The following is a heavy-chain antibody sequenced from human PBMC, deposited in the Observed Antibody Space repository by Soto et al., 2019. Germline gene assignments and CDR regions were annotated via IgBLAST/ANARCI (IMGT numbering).Heavy chain of an antibody. CDR2: IWYDGTQK. CDR1: GFTFNTYS. V-gene: IGHV3-33*01. J-gene: IGHJ4*02. D-gene: IGHD4-17*01. Sequence: QVQLEESGGGVVQPGRSLRLSCEASGFTFNTYSMHWVRQPPGKGLEWLAAIWYDGTQKYYADSVKGRFIISRDNSKKTLYLKMNSLRAEDTAVYYCARAGGTTVTGLWHFDSWGQGTLVTVSS. CDR3: ARAGGTTVTGLWHFDS.